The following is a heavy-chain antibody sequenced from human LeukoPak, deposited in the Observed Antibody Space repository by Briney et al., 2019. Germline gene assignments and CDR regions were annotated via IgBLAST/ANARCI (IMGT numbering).Heavy chain of an antibody. V-gene: IGHV1-69*06. J-gene: IGHJ6*02. CDR2: IIPIFGTA. CDR1: GYTFTSYG. Sequence: ASVKVSCKASGYTFTSYGISWVRQAPGQGLEWMGGIIPIFGTANYAQKFQGRVTMTEDTSTDTAYMELSSLRSEDTAVYYCATGTVTTDYYGMDVWGQGTTVTVSS. CDR3: ATGTVTTDYYGMDV. D-gene: IGHD4-17*01.